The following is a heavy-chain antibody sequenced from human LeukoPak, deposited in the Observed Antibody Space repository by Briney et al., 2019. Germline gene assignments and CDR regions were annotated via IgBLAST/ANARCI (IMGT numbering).Heavy chain of an antibody. J-gene: IGHJ5*02. V-gene: IGHV4-39*01. CDR3: ARHPLLWSGWFDP. CDR2: IYYSGST. Sequence: SETLSLTCTVSGGSISSSSYYWGWIRQPPGKGLEWIGSIYYSGSTNYNPSLKSRVTISVDTSKNQFSLKLSSVTAADTAVYYCARHPLLWSGWFDPWGQGTLVTVSS. CDR1: GGSISSSSYY. D-gene: IGHD3-10*01.